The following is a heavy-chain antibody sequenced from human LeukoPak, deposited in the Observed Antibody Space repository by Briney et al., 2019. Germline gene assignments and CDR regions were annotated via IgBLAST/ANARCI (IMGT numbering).Heavy chain of an antibody. D-gene: IGHD6-6*01. V-gene: IGHV4-38-2*02. CDR2: IFHTGST. CDR3: ARSILIAARPGSFDP. CDR1: GYFISDGNY. Sequence: SETLSLTCTVSGYFISDGNYWGWIRQPPGKGLVWIGSIFHTGSTYDNPSLKSRVTTSVDTSKNQFSLSLNSVTAADTAVYYCARSILIAARPGSFDPWGQGTLVTVSS. J-gene: IGHJ5*02.